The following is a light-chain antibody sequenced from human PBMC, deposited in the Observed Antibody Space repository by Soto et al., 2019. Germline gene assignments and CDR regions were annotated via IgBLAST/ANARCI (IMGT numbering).Light chain of an antibody. J-gene: IGLJ1*01. CDR1: SSNIGSNT. V-gene: IGLV1-44*01. Sequence: QSVLTQPPSASGTPGQRVTISCSGSSSNIGSNTVSWYQQVPGTAPKLLIYSNNQRPSGVPDRFSGSKSGTSASLATSGLQSEDEADYYCAAWDDSLNALVFGTGTKVPVL. CDR2: SNN. CDR3: AAWDDSLNALV.